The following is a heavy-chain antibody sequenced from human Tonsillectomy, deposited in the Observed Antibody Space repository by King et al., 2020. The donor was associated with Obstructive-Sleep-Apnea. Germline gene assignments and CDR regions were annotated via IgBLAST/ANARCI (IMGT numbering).Heavy chain of an antibody. CDR2: IKQDGSEK. V-gene: IGHV3-7*01. Sequence: EVQLVESGGGLVQPGGSLRLSCAASGFTFSSYWMSWVRQAPGKGLEWVANIKQDGSEKYYVDSVKGRFTISRDNAKNSLYLQMNSLSAEDTAVYYCARGEEYSSGWYLDYWGQGTLVTVSS. D-gene: IGHD6-19*01. J-gene: IGHJ4*02. CDR1: GFTFSSYW. CDR3: ARGEEYSSGWYLDY.